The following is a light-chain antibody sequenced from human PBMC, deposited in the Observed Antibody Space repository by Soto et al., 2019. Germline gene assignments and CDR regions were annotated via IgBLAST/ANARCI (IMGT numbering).Light chain of an antibody. Sequence: SYELTQPPSVSVAPGKTARITCGGNNIGSKSVHWYQQRPGQAPVLVIYYDSDRPSGSTERFSGSNSGNTDTLTISRVEAGDEADVYCQVWDSSSDHVVFGGGTKVTVL. CDR3: QVWDSSSDHVV. CDR1: NIGSKS. CDR2: YDS. J-gene: IGLJ2*01. V-gene: IGLV3-21*04.